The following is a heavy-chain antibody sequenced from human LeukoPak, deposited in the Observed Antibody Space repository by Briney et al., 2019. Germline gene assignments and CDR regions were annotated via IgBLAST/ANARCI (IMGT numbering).Heavy chain of an antibody. Sequence: ASVKVSCKASGYTFTGYYMHWVRQAPGQGLEWMGWINPNSGGTNYAQKFQGRVTMTRDTSISTAYMELSRLRSDDTAVYYCARDSPIVVDYYYMDVRGKGTTVTVSS. CDR1: GYTFTGYY. D-gene: IGHD2-2*01. J-gene: IGHJ6*03. CDR2: INPNSGGT. V-gene: IGHV1-2*02. CDR3: ARDSPIVVDYYYMDV.